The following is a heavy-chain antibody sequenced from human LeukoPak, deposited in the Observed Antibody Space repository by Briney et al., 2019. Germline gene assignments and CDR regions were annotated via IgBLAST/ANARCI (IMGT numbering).Heavy chain of an antibody. CDR2: IYYSGIT. CDR3: ARVHYATSGSRYHFYYMDV. J-gene: IGHJ6*03. D-gene: IGHD3-22*01. V-gene: IGHV4-39*06. CDR1: AGSITSGTYY. Sequence: SETLSLTCTVSAGSITSGTYYWGWIRQPPGKGLEWIGSIYYSGITYYNPSLKSRVTISVYTSENQFPLKLSSMTAADTAVYYCARVHYATSGSRYHFYYMDVWGKGTTVTVSS.